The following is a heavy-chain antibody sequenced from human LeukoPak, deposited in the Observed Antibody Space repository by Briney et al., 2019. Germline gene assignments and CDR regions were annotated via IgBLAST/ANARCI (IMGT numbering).Heavy chain of an antibody. D-gene: IGHD2-21*01. J-gene: IGHJ4*02. CDR1: GFTFSSYW. V-gene: IGHV3-7*01. Sequence: PGRSLRLSCAASGFTFSSYWMSWVRQAPGKGLEWVANIKQDGSEKYYVDSVKGRFTISRDNAKNSLYLQMNGLRAEDTAVYYCARDTRPPYPVIAVDYFDYWGQGTLVTVSS. CDR2: IKQDGSEK. CDR3: ARDTRPPYPVIAVDYFDY.